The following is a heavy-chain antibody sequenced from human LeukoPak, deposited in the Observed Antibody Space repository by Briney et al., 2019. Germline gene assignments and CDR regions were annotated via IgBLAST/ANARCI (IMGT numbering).Heavy chain of an antibody. Sequence: PSETLSLTCAVYGGSFSGYYWSWIRQPPGKGLEWIGEINHSGSTNYNPSLKSRVTISVDTPKNQFSLKLSSVTAADTAVYYCARAGPYYYDSSGYWGQGTLVTVSS. CDR3: ARAGPYYYDSSGY. CDR2: INHSGST. V-gene: IGHV4-34*01. CDR1: GGSFSGYY. J-gene: IGHJ4*02. D-gene: IGHD3-22*01.